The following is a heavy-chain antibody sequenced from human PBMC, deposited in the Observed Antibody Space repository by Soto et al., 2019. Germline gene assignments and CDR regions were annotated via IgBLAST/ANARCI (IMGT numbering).Heavy chain of an antibody. D-gene: IGHD3-9*01. V-gene: IGHV3-23*01. CDR3: AKDDDILTSPNWFDP. CDR1: GFTFSSYA. J-gene: IGHJ5*02. CDR2: ISGSGGST. Sequence: GGSLRLSCAASGFTFSSYAMSWVRQAPGKGLEWVSAISGSGGSTYYADSVKGRFTISRDNSKNTLYLQMNSLRAEDTAVYYCAKDDDILTSPNWFDPWGQGTLVTVSS.